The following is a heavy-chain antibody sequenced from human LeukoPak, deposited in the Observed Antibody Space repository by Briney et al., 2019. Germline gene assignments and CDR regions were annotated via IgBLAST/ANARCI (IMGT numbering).Heavy chain of an antibody. CDR1: GFPFDDYD. V-gene: IGHV3-20*04. J-gene: IGHJ6*03. D-gene: IGHD3-16*02. CDR2: INWNGGST. CDR3: ARSPSYRYGYNYYYIDV. Sequence: PGGSLRLSCAASGFPFDDYDMNWVRQAPGKGLEWISGINWNGGSTRSADSVKGRFTISRDNAKNSLYLQMDSLRAEDTALYYCARSPSYRYGYNYYYIDVWGKGTTVTVSS.